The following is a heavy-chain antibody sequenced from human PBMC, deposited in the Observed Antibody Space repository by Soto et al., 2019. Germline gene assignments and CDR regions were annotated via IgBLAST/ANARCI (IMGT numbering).Heavy chain of an antibody. V-gene: IGHV4-61*01. D-gene: IGHD4-17*01. CDR3: ARYHDFGDYGYFDY. CDR2: FYYSGST. Sequence: ASETLSLTCTVSGGSVSSATYYWTWIRQPPGKGLEWIGYFYYSGSTNYNPSLKSRVTISVDTSKNQFSLKLSSVTAADTAVYYCARYHDFGDYGYFDYWGQGTLVTVSS. J-gene: IGHJ4*02. CDR1: GGSVSSATYY.